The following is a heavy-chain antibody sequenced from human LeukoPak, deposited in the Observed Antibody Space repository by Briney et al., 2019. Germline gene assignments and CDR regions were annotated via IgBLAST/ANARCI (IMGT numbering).Heavy chain of an antibody. CDR1: GGSFSGYY. Sequence: KPSETLSLTCAVYGGSFSGYYWSWIRQPPGKGLEWIGEINHSGSTNYNPSLKSRVTISVDTSKNQFPLKLSSVTAADTAVYYCARVPQLDSGYDYLYYYYMDVWGKGTTVTVSS. J-gene: IGHJ6*03. CDR2: INHSGST. D-gene: IGHD5-12*01. CDR3: ARVPQLDSGYDYLYYYYMDV. V-gene: IGHV4-34*01.